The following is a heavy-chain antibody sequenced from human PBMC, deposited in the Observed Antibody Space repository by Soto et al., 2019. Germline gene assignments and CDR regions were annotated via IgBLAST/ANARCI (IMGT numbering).Heavy chain of an antibody. CDR1: GFTFSSYA. V-gene: IGHV3-30-3*01. J-gene: IGHJ4*02. CDR3: ARAQITMIPPGN. D-gene: IGHD3-22*01. CDR2: ISYDGSNK. Sequence: GGSLRLSCAASGFTFSSYAMHWVRQAPGKGLEWVAVISYDGSNKYYADSVKGRFTISRDNSKNTLYLQMNSLRAEDTAVYYCARAQITMIPPGNWGQGTLVTVSS.